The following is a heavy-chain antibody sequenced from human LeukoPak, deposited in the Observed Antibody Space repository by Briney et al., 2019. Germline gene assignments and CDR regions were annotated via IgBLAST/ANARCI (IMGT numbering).Heavy chain of an antibody. D-gene: IGHD2-21*02. CDR3: ARVGDYFFDY. Sequence: SVKVSCKASGGTFRSYGPNWVRQAPGQGLEWMGGFIPILGTAKYAQKLQGRVTITADESTSTAYMDLSSLTYEDTALYYCARVGDYFFDYWGQGTLVTVSS. CDR1: GGTFRSYG. J-gene: IGHJ4*02. V-gene: IGHV1-69*01. CDR2: FIPILGTA.